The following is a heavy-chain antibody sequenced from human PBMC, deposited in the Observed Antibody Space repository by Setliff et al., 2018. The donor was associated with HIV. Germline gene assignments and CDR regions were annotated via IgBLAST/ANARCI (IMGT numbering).Heavy chain of an antibody. Sequence: ASVKVSCKASGYTLTTYGISWVRQAPGQGPEWMGWINTETGNPMYAQGFRGRLVSSLDASVNTAYLQINNLKAEDTAMYYCARVGSYWSTFDYWGQGALVTVSS. J-gene: IGHJ4*02. D-gene: IGHD2-8*02. V-gene: IGHV7-4-1*02. CDR3: ARVGSYWSTFDY. CDR2: INTETGNP. CDR1: GYTLTTYG.